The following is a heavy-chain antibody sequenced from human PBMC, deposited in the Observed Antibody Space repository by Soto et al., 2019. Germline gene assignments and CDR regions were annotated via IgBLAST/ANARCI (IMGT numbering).Heavy chain of an antibody. CDR2: NNDSGIT. V-gene: IGHV4-34*01. CDR3: ARGRSSVPDRRGIGYYGLDV. D-gene: IGHD6-6*01. J-gene: IGHJ6*02. CDR1: GGSFSGYY. Sequence: QVQLQQWGAEVLKPSETLSLTCVVNGGSFSGYYWSWIRQSPGKGLEWIGANNDSGITDSNPSLESRVTISVDMSKNQFSLNLKSVTAADSAVYHCARGRSSVPDRRGIGYYGLDVWGQGTTVTVSS.